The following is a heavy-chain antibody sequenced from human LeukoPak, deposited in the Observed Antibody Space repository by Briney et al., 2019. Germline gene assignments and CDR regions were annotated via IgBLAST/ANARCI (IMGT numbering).Heavy chain of an antibody. V-gene: IGHV4-59*01. CDR3: ARDTWGERSFDY. Sequence: PSETLSLTCTVSGGSTSSYYWSWIRQPPGKGLEWIGYIYYSGSTNYNPSLKSRVTISVDTSKNQFSLKLSSVTAADTAVYYCARDTWGERSFDYWGQGTLVTVSS. CDR1: GGSTSSYY. CDR2: IYYSGST. J-gene: IGHJ4*02. D-gene: IGHD3-10*01.